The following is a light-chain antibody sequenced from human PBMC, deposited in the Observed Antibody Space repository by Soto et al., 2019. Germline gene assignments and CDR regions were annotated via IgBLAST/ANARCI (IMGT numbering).Light chain of an antibody. J-gene: IGKJ1*01. CDR3: QQSYSTPRT. Sequence: DIQMTQSPSSLSASVGDRVSISCRASQSISSYLNWYPQKPGKAPKLLIYAASSLQSGVPSRFSGSGSGTDFTLTISSLQTEDFATYYCQQSYSTPRTFGQATKVDIK. V-gene: IGKV1-39*01. CDR1: QSISSY. CDR2: AAS.